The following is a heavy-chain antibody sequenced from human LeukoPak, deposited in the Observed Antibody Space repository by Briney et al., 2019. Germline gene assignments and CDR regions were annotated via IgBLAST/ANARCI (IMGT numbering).Heavy chain of an antibody. CDR1: GFTFNKYW. CDR3: SKDLPDIVGATDC. D-gene: IGHD1-26*01. V-gene: IGHV3-7*01. CDR2: INQDGNDK. J-gene: IGHJ4*02. Sequence: GGSLRLTCAASGFTFNKYWMNWVRQAPGQGLEWLANINQDGNDKYYPASVKGRFTISRDNANNSLFLQMHSLRAEDTAVYYCSKDLPDIVGATDCWGQGTLVTVSS.